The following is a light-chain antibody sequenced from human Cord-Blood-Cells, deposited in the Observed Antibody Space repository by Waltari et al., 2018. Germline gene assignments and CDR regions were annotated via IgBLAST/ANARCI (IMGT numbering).Light chain of an antibody. CDR3: QQLNSYPYT. Sequence: DIQLTQSQSFLSASVGHRVTITCRASQGISSYLAWYQQKPGKAPKLLIYAASTLQSGVPSRFSGSGSGTEFTLTNSSLQPEDFATYHWQQLNSYPYTFGQGTKLESK. J-gene: IGKJ2*01. V-gene: IGKV1-9*01. CDR1: QGISSY. CDR2: AAS.